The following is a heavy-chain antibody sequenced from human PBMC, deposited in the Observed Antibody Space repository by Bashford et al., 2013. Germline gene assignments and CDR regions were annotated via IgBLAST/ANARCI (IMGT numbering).Heavy chain of an antibody. J-gene: IGHJ6*02. Sequence: ASVKVSCKASGYTFTSYDINWVRQAAGQGLEWMGWMNPNNGNTGYAQKFQGRVTMTRHTSISTAYLDLSSLGSDDTAVYYCARRGCGSTSCYGLDVWGQGTTVTVSS. V-gene: IGHV1-8*01. CDR2: MNPNNGNT. D-gene: IGHD2-2*01. CDR3: ARRGCGSTSCYGLDV. CDR1: GYTFTSYD.